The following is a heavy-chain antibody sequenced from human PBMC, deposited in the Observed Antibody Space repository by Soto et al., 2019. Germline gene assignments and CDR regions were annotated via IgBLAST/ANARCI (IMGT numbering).Heavy chain of an antibody. J-gene: IGHJ6*02. Sequence: HPGGSLRLSCAASGFSFSLYGIHWVRQAPGKGLEWVAFISYEGSSHFYVDSVKGRFTISRDNSKNTLYLQMNSLRADDTAVYFCAKEVAAAGDHFYFHGLDVWGQGTTVTVSS. CDR3: AKEVAAAGDHFYFHGLDV. D-gene: IGHD6-13*01. CDR1: GFSFSLYG. V-gene: IGHV3-30*18. CDR2: ISYEGSSH.